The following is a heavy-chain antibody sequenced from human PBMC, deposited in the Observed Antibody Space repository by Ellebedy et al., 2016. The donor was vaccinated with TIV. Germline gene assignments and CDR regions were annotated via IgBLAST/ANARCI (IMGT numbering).Heavy chain of an antibody. CDR1: GFTFTSSA. J-gene: IGHJ4*02. CDR3: ARDRTLVVAATPAY. D-gene: IGHD2-15*01. Sequence: ASVKVSXKASGFTFTSSAVQWVRQAPGQGLEWMGWISAYNGNTNYAQKLQGRVTMTTDTSTSTAYMELRSLRSDDTAVYYCARDRTLVVAATPAYWGQGTLVTVSS. CDR2: ISAYNGNT. V-gene: IGHV1-18*01.